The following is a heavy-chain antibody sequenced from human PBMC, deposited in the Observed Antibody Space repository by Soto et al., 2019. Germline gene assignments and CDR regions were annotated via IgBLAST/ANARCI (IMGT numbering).Heavy chain of an antibody. Sequence: VGSLRLSCADSGFILRNYWMSWVRQAPGMGLQWVASIKEDGSEKYYVDPVKGRFTISRDNAKNSLYLQMNSLRAEDTAVYYCARYRSLDPWGQGILVTVSS. D-gene: IGHD3-16*02. J-gene: IGHJ5*02. V-gene: IGHV3-7*03. CDR2: IKEDGSEK. CDR1: GFILRNYW. CDR3: ARYRSLDP.